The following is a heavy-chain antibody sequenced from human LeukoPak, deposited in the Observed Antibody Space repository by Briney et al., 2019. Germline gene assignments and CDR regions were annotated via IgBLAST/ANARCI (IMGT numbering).Heavy chain of an antibody. V-gene: IGHV4-61*01. CDR1: GGSVSSGSYY. CDR2: IYYSGST. J-gene: IGHJ4*02. CDR3: ARVNYYDSSGYYKSFDY. Sequence: SETLFLTCTVSGGSVSSGSYYWSWIRQPPGKGLEWIGYIYYSGSTNYNPSLKSRVTISVDTSKNQFSLKLSSVTAADTAVYFCARVNYYDSSGYYKSFDYWGQGTLVTVSS. D-gene: IGHD3-22*01.